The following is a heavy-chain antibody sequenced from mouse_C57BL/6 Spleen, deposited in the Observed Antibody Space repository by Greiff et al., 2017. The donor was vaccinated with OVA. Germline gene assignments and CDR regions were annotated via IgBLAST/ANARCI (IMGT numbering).Heavy chain of an antibody. CDR2: INYDGSST. CDR3: ASIYYDYDGGAWFAY. J-gene: IGHJ3*01. Sequence: EVKLVESEGGLVQPGSSMKLSCTASGFTFSDYYMAWVRQVPEKGLEWVANINYDGSSTYYLDSLKSRFIISRDNAKNILYLQMSSLKSEDTATYYCASIYYDYDGGAWFAYWGQGTLVTVSA. D-gene: IGHD2-4*01. V-gene: IGHV5-16*01. CDR1: GFTFSDYY.